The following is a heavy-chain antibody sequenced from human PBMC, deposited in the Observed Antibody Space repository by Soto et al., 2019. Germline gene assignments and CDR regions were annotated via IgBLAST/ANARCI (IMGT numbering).Heavy chain of an antibody. D-gene: IGHD1-1*01. Sequence: QVQLVESGGGVVQPGRSLRLSCAASGFTFSSYGMHWVRQAPGKGLEWVAVIWYDGSNKYYADSVKGRFTISRDNSKNTRYRQMNSLRAEDTAVYYCARGYIGFESAFDIWGQGTMVTVSS. CDR1: GFTFSSYG. V-gene: IGHV3-33*01. J-gene: IGHJ3*02. CDR3: ARGYIGFESAFDI. CDR2: IWYDGSNK.